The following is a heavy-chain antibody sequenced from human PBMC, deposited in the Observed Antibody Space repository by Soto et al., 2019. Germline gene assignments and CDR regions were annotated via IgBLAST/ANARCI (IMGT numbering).Heavy chain of an antibody. CDR2: ISYDGSNK. CDR3: ARAPYVFWSGFYFWRGMDV. Sequence: GGSLRLSCAASGFTFSSYAMHWVRQAPGKGLEWVAVISYDGSNKYYADSVKGRFTISRDNSKNTLYLQMNSLRAEDTAVYYCARAPYVFWSGFYFWRGMDVGGKGTTVPVS. D-gene: IGHD3-3*01. CDR1: GFTFSSYA. J-gene: IGHJ6*03. V-gene: IGHV3-30-3*01.